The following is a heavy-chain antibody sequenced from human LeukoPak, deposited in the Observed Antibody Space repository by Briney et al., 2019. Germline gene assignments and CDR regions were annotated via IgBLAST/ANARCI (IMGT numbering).Heavy chain of an antibody. V-gene: IGHV3-23*01. CDR1: GFNFNTYW. D-gene: IGHD3-10*01. J-gene: IGHJ3*02. CDR3: AKDNFAGSGSLDAFDI. Sequence: GGSLRLSCAASGFNFNTYWMSWVRQAPGKGLEWVSAISGSGGSTYYADSVKGRFTISRDNSKNTLYLQMNSLRAEDTAVYYCAKDNFAGSGSLDAFDIWGQGTMVTVSS. CDR2: ISGSGGST.